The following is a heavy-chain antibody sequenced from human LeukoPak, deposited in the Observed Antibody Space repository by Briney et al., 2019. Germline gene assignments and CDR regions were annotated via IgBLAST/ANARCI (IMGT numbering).Heavy chain of an antibody. V-gene: IGHV3-74*01. CDR1: GFTFSNYW. J-gene: IGHJ5*02. D-gene: IGHD5-18*01. Sequence: PGGSLRLSCAASGFTFSNYWMHWVRQDPGKGLVWVSRIDSDGSSTTYADSVKGRFTISRDNAKNTLYLQMNSLRAEDTAVYYCARPDQRGYTYGSFDPWGQGTLVTVSS. CDR3: ARPDQRGYTYGSFDP. CDR2: IDSDGSST.